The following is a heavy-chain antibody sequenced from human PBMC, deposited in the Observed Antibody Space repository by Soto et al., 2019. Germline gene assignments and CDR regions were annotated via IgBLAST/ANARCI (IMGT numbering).Heavy chain of an antibody. CDR2: IDPSDSYT. CDR1: GYDFISYW. J-gene: IGHJ4*02. Sequence: PGESLKISCKGSGYDFISYWISWVRQMPGKGLEWMGRIDPSDSYTNYSPSFQGHVTISADKSISTAYLQWSSLKASDTAMFYCARVGGVRSSSWYRTLYYIDYWCQGTLVTVSS. D-gene: IGHD6-13*01. V-gene: IGHV5-10-1*01. CDR3: ARVGGVRSSSWYRTLYYIDY.